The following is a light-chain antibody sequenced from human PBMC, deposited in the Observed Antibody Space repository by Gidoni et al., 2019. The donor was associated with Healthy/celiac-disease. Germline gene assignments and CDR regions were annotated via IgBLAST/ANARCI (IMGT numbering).Light chain of an antibody. CDR3: QQFNSYPRT. CDR1: QGISSA. Sequence: SVGDRVTITCRASQGISSALAWYQQKPGKAPKLLIYDASSLESGVPSRFSGSGSGTDFTLTISSLQPEDFATYYCQQFNSYPRTFXXXTKLEIK. J-gene: IGKJ2*01. CDR2: DAS. V-gene: IGKV1-13*02.